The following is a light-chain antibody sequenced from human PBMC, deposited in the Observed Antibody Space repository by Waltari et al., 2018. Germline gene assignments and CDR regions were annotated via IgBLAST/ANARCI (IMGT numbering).Light chain of an antibody. Sequence: DIVLTQSPATLSLSPGERAPLSCRAGQSITNYLAWYQLKPGQAPRLLIYDASNRATGIPARFSGSGSGTDFTLTISNVEPEDSAVYYCQQRSKWPLTFGGGTKVEIK. V-gene: IGKV3-11*01. CDR1: QSITNY. CDR3: QQRSKWPLT. CDR2: DAS. J-gene: IGKJ4*01.